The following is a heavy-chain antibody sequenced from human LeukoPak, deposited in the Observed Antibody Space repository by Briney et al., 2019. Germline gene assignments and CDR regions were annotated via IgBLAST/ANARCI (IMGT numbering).Heavy chain of an antibody. V-gene: IGHV3-23*01. D-gene: IGHD3-10*01. CDR3: AKQERATMVRGVITGEDWFDP. CDR1: GFTVSSNY. CDR2: ISGSGGST. J-gene: IGHJ5*02. Sequence: GGSLRLSCAASGFTVSSNYMSWVRQAPGKGLEWVSAISGSGGSTYYADSVKGRFTISRDNSKNTLYLQMNSLRAEDTAVYYCAKQERATMVRGVITGEDWFDPWGQGTLVTVSS.